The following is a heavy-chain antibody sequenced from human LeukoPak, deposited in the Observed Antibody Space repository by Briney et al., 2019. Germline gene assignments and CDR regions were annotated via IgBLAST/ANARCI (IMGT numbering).Heavy chain of an antibody. V-gene: IGHV3-30*07. D-gene: IGHD1-26*01. J-gene: IGHJ3*02. CDR3: AKFSKWSPNSGSSDAFDI. Sequence: PGGFLRLSCAASGFTFSSYAMHWVRQAPGKGLEWVAVISYDGSNKYYADSVKGRFTISRDNSKNTLYLQMNSLRAEDTAVYYCAKFSKWSPNSGSSDAFDIWGQGTMVTVSS. CDR2: ISYDGSNK. CDR1: GFTFSSYA.